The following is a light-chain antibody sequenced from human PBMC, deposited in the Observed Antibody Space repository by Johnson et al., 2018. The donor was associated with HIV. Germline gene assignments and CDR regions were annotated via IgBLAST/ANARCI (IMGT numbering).Light chain of an antibody. J-gene: IGLJ1*01. Sequence: QSVLTQPPSVSAAPGQKVTISCSGTNSNIGTYYVSWYQQLPGTAPKLLIYDNNKRPSGIPDRFSGSKSGTSATLGITGLQTGDEADYYCETWDSSLSGVFGTGTKVTVL. CDR3: ETWDSSLSGV. CDR1: NSNIGTYY. CDR2: DNN. V-gene: IGLV1-51*01.